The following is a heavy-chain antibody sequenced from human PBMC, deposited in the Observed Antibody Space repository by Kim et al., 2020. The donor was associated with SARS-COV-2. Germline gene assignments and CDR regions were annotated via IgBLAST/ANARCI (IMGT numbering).Heavy chain of an antibody. CDR2: ISGSGGST. CDR3: ARKSGDYVWGSYRHIDY. J-gene: IGHJ4*02. V-gene: IGHV3-23*01. CDR1: GFTFSSYA. D-gene: IGHD3-16*02. Sequence: GGSLRLSCAASGFTFSSYAMSWVRQAPGKGLEWVSAISGSGGSTYYADSVKGRFTISRDNSKNTLYLQMNSLRAEDTAVYYCARKSGDYVWGSYRHIDYWGQGTLVTVSS.